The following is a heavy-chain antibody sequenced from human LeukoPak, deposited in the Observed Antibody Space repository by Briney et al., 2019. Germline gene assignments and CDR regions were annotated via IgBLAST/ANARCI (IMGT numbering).Heavy chain of an antibody. V-gene: IGHV3-48*01. J-gene: IGHJ5*02. D-gene: IGHD2-2*01. CDR3: ARDLPPGVPAAVNWFDP. CDR2: ISSSSNTI. CDR1: GFTFSSYS. Sequence: GGSLRLSCAASGFTFSSYSMNWVRQAPGKGLEWVSYISSSSNTIYYADSVKGRFTISRDNAKNSLYLQMNSLRAEDTAVYYCARDLPPGVPAAVNWFDPWGQGTLVAVSS.